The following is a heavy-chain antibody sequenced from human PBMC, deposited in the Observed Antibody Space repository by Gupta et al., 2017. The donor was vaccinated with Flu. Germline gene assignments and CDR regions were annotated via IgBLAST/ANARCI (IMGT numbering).Heavy chain of an antibody. Sequence: VQQAPGKGLAGMGFVDPEDGKTKYGEKFQGRVTITADTSTDTAYMELSSLRSEDTAVYYCARVKDRGSDGMDVWGQGTPVTVSS. CDR2: VDPEDGKT. J-gene: IGHJ6*02. CDR3: ARVKDRGSDGMDV. D-gene: IGHD3-10*01. V-gene: IGHV1-69-2*01.